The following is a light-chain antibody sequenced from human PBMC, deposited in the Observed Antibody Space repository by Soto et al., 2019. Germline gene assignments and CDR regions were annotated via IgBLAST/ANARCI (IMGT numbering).Light chain of an antibody. J-gene: IGKJ2*01. Sequence: EIAMTQSPATLSVSPGERATLSCRARQSVSSNLAWYQQKPGQAPRLLIYGASTRATGIPARFSGSGSGTEFTLTISSLQSEDFAVYYCQQYNNWPPMYTFGQGTKLEIK. CDR2: GAS. CDR1: QSVSSN. CDR3: QQYNNWPPMYT. V-gene: IGKV3-15*01.